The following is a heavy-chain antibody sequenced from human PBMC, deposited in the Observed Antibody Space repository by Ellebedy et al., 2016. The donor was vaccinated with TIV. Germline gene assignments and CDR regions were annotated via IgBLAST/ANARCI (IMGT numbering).Heavy chain of an antibody. CDR3: ARGFDGSGSYYYYGMDV. CDR2: MNPNSGNT. D-gene: IGHD3-10*01. J-gene: IGHJ6*02. Sequence: AASVKVSCKASGYTFTSYDINWVRQATGQGLEWMGWMNPNSGNTGYSQKFQGRVTMTRNTSISTAYMELSSLRSEATAVYYCARGFDGSGSYYYYGMDVWGQGTRVTVSS. CDR1: GYTFTSYD. V-gene: IGHV1-8*01.